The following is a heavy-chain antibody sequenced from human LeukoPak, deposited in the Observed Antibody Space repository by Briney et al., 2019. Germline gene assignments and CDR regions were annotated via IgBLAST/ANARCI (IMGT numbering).Heavy chain of an antibody. Sequence: GGSLRLSCAASGFNFSSEAMSWIRKIPGKGLDWVSGISRRGGTIYYADSVKGRFTISRDNSKSTVYLEMNSLRAEDTAVYFCARNDGYFDVWGRGTLVTVSS. CDR1: GFNFSSEA. J-gene: IGHJ2*01. V-gene: IGHV3-23*01. CDR3: ARNDGYFDV. CDR2: ISRRGGTI.